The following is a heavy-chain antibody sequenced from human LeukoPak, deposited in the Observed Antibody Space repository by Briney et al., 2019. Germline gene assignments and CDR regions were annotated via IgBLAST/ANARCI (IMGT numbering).Heavy chain of an antibody. Sequence: GASVKVSCKASGYTFTGYYMHWVRQAPGQGLEGMGWINPISGGTNYAQKFQGRVTMTRDTSISTAYMELSRLRSDDTAVYYCARGRITGTPADAFDIWGQGTMVTVSS. CDR2: INPISGGT. V-gene: IGHV1-2*02. CDR3: ARGRITGTPADAFDI. J-gene: IGHJ3*02. CDR1: GYTFTGYY. D-gene: IGHD1-20*01.